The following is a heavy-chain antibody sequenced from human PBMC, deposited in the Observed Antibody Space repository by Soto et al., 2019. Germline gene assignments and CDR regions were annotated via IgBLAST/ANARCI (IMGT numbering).Heavy chain of an antibody. CDR2: INPTDGNR. Sequence: ASVKVSCKASGYTFTSYYMHWVRQAPGQGLEWMGRINPTDGNRSYAQKFEDRVTMTTATSTNTVFLELRSLKSDDTAIYYCARDRLRGYDSSGFYSWGQGTMVTVSS. CDR1: GYTFTSYY. J-gene: IGHJ4*02. V-gene: IGHV1-46*01. D-gene: IGHD3-22*01. CDR3: ARDRLRGYDSSGFYS.